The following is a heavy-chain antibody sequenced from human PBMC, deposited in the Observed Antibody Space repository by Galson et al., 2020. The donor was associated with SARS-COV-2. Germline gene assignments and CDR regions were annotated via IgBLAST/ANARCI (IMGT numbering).Heavy chain of an antibody. CDR1: GFTFSSYS. CDR2: ISSSSSYI. V-gene: IGHV3-21*01. CDR3: ARGDYYGSGSYLDAEYFQH. Sequence: AGGSLRLSCAASGFTFSSYSMNWVRQAPGKGLEWVSSISSSSSYIYYADSVKGRFTISRDKAKNSLYLQMNSLRAEDTAVYYCARGDYYGSGSYLDAEYFQHWGQGTLVTVSS. D-gene: IGHD3-10*01. J-gene: IGHJ1*01.